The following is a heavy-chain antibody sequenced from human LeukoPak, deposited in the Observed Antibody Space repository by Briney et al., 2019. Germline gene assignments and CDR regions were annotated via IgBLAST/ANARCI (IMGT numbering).Heavy chain of an antibody. CDR3: ARERSNWYYLDY. CDR2: INSGNGNT. D-gene: IGHD6-13*01. Sequence: GASVKVSCKTSGYSFNAYALHWVRQAPGQDLEWLGWINSGNGNTKYSQRFRGRLTITRDASANTVYLELSSLRYEDTGVFYCARERSNWYYLDYWGQGSLVTVTS. V-gene: IGHV1-3*04. CDR1: GYSFNAYA. J-gene: IGHJ4*02.